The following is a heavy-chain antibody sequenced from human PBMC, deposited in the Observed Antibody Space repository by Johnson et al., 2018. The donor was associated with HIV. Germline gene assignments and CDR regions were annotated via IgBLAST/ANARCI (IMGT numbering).Heavy chain of an antibody. Sequence: MHWVRQAPGKGLEWVANIKQDGSEKYYVDSVKGRFTISRDNAKNSLYLQMNSLRAEDTAVYYCARGRNAFDIWGQGTMVTVSS. V-gene: IGHV3-7*01. CDR2: IKQDGSEK. CDR3: ARGRNAFDI. J-gene: IGHJ3*02.